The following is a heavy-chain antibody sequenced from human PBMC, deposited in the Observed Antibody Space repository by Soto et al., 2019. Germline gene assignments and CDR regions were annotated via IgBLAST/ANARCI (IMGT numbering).Heavy chain of an antibody. CDR2: ISAHNGNT. CDR1: GYTFTSYG. Sequence: QVHLVQSGAEVKKPGASVKVSCKASGYTFTSYGITWVRQAPGQGFEWMGWISAHNGNTDYAQKLQGRVIVTRDTSTSTAYVELRSLRSDDTAVYYCARGRYADYWGQGALVTVSS. V-gene: IGHV1-18*01. J-gene: IGHJ4*02. D-gene: IGHD1-1*01. CDR3: ARGRYADY.